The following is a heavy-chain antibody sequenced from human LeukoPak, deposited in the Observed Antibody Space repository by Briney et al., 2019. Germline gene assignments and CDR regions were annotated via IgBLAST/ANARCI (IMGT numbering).Heavy chain of an antibody. Sequence: PGGSLRLSCAASGFTFSSYAMSWVRQAPGKGLEWVSAISGSGGSTYYADSVKGRFTISRDNSKNTLYLQMNSLRAEDTAVYYCAKANGGNGYYYYGMDVWGQGTTVTVSS. CDR1: GFTFSSYA. CDR2: ISGSGGST. D-gene: IGHD4-23*01. J-gene: IGHJ6*02. CDR3: AKANGGNGYYYYGMDV. V-gene: IGHV3-23*01.